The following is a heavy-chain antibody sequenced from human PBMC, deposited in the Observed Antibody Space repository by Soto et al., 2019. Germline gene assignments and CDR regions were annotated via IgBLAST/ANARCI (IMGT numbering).Heavy chain of an antibody. CDR3: ARESALVMAYYYYYGMDV. CDR1: GGSVSSGSYY. J-gene: IGHJ6*02. V-gene: IGHV4-61*01. D-gene: IGHD2-8*01. Sequence: PSETLSLTCTVSGGSVSSGSYYWSWIRQPPGKGLEWIGYIYYSGSTNYNPSLKSRVTISVDTSKNQFSLKLSSVTAADTAVYYCARESALVMAYYYYYGMDVWGQGTTVTVSS. CDR2: IYYSGST.